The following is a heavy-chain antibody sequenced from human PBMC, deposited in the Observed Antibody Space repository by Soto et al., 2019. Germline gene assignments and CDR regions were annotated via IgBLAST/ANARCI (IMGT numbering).Heavy chain of an antibody. Sequence: SETLSLTCTVSGGSISSGGYYWSWIRQHPGKGLEWIGYIYYSGSTYYNPSLESRVTISVDTSKNQFSLKLSSVTAADTAVYYCARAPTYDSSVLFWGQGTLVTVSS. J-gene: IGHJ4*02. CDR3: ARAPTYDSSVLF. CDR2: IYYSGST. D-gene: IGHD3-22*01. V-gene: IGHV4-31*03. CDR1: GGSISSGGYY.